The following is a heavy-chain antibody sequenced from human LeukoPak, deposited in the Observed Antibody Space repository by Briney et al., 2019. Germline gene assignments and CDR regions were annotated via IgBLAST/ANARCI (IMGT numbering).Heavy chain of an antibody. CDR2: IYYSGST. Sequence: PSETLSLTCTVSGGSISSYYWSWLRQPPGKGLEWIGYIYYSGSTNYNPSLKSRVTISVDTSKNQFSLKLSSFTAADTAVYYCARVRLLPIFDYWGQGTLVTVSS. D-gene: IGHD5-18*01. CDR3: ARVRLLPIFDY. J-gene: IGHJ4*02. V-gene: IGHV4-59*01. CDR1: GGSISSYY.